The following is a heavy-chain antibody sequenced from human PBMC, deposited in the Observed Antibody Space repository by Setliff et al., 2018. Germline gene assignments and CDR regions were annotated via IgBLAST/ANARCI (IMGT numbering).Heavy chain of an antibody. CDR1: GGSISSGTYY. V-gene: IGHV4-31*02. CDR3: ARMSGFLYMDV. Sequence: PSETLSLTCTVSGGSISSGTYYWSWIRQHPGKGLEWIGYIYYSGTTYYNPSLKSRVTISLDTSKNQFSLELSSVTAADTAIYYCARMSGFLYMDVWGKGTTVTVSS. J-gene: IGHJ6*03. D-gene: IGHD3-3*01. CDR2: IYYSGTT.